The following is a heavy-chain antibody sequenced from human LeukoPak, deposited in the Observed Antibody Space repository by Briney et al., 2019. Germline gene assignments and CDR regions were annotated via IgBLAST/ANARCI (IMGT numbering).Heavy chain of an antibody. J-gene: IGHJ4*02. CDR1: GFTFSSYA. Sequence: GGSLGLSCAASGFTFSSYAMSWVRQAPGKGLKWVSAISGSGGSTYYAESVKGRFTISRDNSKNTLYLQMNSLRAEDTAVYYCAKGPDRNYYFDYWGQGTLVTVSS. V-gene: IGHV3-23*01. CDR2: ISGSGGST. D-gene: IGHD3-22*01. CDR3: AKGPDRNYYFDY.